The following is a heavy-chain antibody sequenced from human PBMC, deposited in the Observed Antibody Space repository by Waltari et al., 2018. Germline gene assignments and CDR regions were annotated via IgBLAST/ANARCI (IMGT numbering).Heavy chain of an antibody. CDR3: AREGAGGFDY. CDR2: IKQDGSKK. D-gene: IGHD1-26*01. Sequence: EVQPVESGGGLVQPGGSLRLSCAASGFTFSSYWMSWVRQAPGKGLEWVANIKQDGSKKEYVDSVKGRFTISRDNAKNSLYLQMNSLRADDTAVYYCAREGAGGFDYWGQGTLVTVSS. J-gene: IGHJ4*02. V-gene: IGHV3-7*03. CDR1: GFTFSSYW.